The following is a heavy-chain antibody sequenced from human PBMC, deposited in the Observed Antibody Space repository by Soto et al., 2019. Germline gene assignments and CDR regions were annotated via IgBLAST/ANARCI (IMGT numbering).Heavy chain of an antibody. Sequence: LRLSCTASGFAFSSYEMNWVRQAPGKGPEWVSYISSTSATIHYVDSVKGRFTISRDNAKNSVYLQMNSLRAEDSAIYYCARAAGIMTRGFHGMDVWGQGTTVTVSS. D-gene: IGHD3-10*01. CDR3: ARAAGIMTRGFHGMDV. V-gene: IGHV3-48*03. CDR2: ISSTSATI. CDR1: GFAFSSYE. J-gene: IGHJ6*02.